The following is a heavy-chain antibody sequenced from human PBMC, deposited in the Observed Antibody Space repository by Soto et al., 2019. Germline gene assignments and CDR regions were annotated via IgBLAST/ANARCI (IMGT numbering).Heavy chain of an antibody. CDR2: ISSDGFTQ. CDR1: GFTFSTFA. V-gene: IGHV3-30*09. J-gene: IGHJ4*02. CDR3: ARAPTSRFDY. Sequence: QVQLVESGGGVVQPGRSLRLSCAASGFTFSTFAMHWVRRAPGRGLEWVAVISSDGFTQYYAGSIRGRFAISRDNSKNTLYLQMNSLRGEDTAVYYCARAPTSRFDYWGQGTLVTVSA.